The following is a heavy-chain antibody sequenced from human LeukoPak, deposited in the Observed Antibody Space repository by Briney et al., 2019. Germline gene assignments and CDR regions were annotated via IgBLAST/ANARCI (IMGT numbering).Heavy chain of an antibody. CDR2: ISYDGSNK. Sequence: PGGSLRLSCAASGFTFSSYAMHWVRQAPGKGLEWVAVISYDGSNKYYADSVKGRFTISRDNSKNTLYLQMNSLRAEDTAVYYCARETWVSREWELLANWGQGTTVTVSS. CDR1: GFTFSSYA. D-gene: IGHD1-26*01. CDR3: ARETWVSREWELLAN. V-gene: IGHV3-30*01. J-gene: IGHJ6*02.